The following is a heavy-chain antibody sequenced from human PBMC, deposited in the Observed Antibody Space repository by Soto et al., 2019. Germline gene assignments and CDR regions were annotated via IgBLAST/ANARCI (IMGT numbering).Heavy chain of an antibody. D-gene: IGHD3-22*01. CDR2: ILSSDEK. Sequence: QVTLKESGPVLVKPTETLTLTCTVSGFSLRNARLGVSWIRQPPGKALEWLAHILSSDEKSYNTSLKGRVTLSKDTSKSKVVLTMTYVDPVDTATYFCARVLAVNYYYSYVDVWGEGTTVTVSS. CDR1: GFSLRNARLG. CDR3: ARVLAVNYYYSYVDV. V-gene: IGHV2-26*01. J-gene: IGHJ6*03.